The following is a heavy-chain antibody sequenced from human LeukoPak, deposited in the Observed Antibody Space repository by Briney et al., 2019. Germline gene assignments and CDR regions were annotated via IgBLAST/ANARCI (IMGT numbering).Heavy chain of an antibody. CDR3: ARDGGIFTGGEPYNWFDP. CDR1: GYTFTGYY. CDR2: INPNSGGT. V-gene: IGHV1-2*02. J-gene: IGHJ5*02. D-gene: IGHD3-9*01. Sequence: ASVKVSCKASGYTFTGYYMHWVRQAPGQGLEWMGWINPNSGGTNYAQKLQGRVTMTRDTSISTAYMELSRLRSDDTAVYYCARDGGIFTGGEPYNWFDPWGQGTLVTVSS.